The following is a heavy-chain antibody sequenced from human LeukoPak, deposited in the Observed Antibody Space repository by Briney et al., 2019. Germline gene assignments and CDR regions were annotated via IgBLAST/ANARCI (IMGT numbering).Heavy chain of an antibody. CDR1: GYTFTGYY. Sequence: ASVKVSCKASGYTFTGYYMHWVRQAPGQGLEWMGWINPNSGGTNYEQKFQGRVTMTRDTSIRTAYMELSRLRSDDTAVYYCARGRLDYYDSSGYYDYWGQGTLVTVSS. CDR2: INPNSGGT. CDR3: ARGRLDYYDSSGYYDY. V-gene: IGHV1-2*02. J-gene: IGHJ4*02. D-gene: IGHD3-22*01.